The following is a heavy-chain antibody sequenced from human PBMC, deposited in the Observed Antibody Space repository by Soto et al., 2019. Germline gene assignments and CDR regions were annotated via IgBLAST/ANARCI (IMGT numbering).Heavy chain of an antibody. CDR3: AKDHLPTTVTTPWFDP. J-gene: IGHJ5*02. CDR1: GFTFSNYG. CDR2: ISYDGSNK. V-gene: IGHV3-30*18. Sequence: QVQLVGSGGGVVQPGRSLRLSCAASGFTFSNYGMHWVRQAPGKGLEGVAVISYDGSNKYYADSVKGRFTISRDNSENTLYLQMDSLRAEDTAVYYCAKDHLPTTVTTPWFDPWGQGTLVTVSS. D-gene: IGHD4-17*01.